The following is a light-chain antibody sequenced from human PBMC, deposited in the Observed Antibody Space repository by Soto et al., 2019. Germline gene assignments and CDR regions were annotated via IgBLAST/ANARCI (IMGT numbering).Light chain of an antibody. V-gene: IGKV3-15*01. Sequence: EIVMTQSPATLSVSPGERAPLSGRAGRGVGGNLAGYQQKPGQAPRLLIYGAPPRATGIPARFSGSGSGTEFTLTISSLQSEDFSVYYCQQYNNWPPWTFGQGTKVEIK. CDR1: RGVGGN. CDR2: GAP. J-gene: IGKJ1*01. CDR3: QQYNNWPPWT.